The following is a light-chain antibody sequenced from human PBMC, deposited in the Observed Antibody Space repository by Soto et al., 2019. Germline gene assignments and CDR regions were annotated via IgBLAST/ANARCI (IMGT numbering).Light chain of an antibody. CDR3: QQSYGAPPT. CDR2: SAS. V-gene: IGKV1-39*01. J-gene: IGKJ1*01. Sequence: IQMTQSPSSLSASVGDRVTITCRASQSISRRLNWYQHKPGKAPKLLIFSASILQSGAPSRFSGSGSGTDFTLTINTLQPEDFATYYCQQSYGAPPTFGQGTKVEIK. CDR1: QSISRR.